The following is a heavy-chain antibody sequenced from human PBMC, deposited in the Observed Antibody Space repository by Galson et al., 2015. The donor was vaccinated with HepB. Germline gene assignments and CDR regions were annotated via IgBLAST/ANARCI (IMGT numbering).Heavy chain of an antibody. J-gene: IGHJ4*02. CDR2: IYYRGNT. Sequence: TLSLTCTVSGGSISSGDYYWSWFRQPPGKGLEWVGYIYYRGNTYYNPSLKTRTTISIDTSKNQFSLNVNSLTAADTAVYYCARVGITIFGVVDYWGQGALVTVSS. CDR3: ARVGITIFGVVDY. D-gene: IGHD3-3*01. V-gene: IGHV4-30-4*01. CDR1: GGSISSGDYY.